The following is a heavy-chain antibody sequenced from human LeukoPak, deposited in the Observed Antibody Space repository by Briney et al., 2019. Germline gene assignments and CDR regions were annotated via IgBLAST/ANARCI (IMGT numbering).Heavy chain of an antibody. Sequence: GGSLRLSCAASGFTISSNYLSWVRQAPGKGLEWVSSISSSSSYIYYADSVKGRFTISRDNAKNSLYLQMNSLRAEDTAVYYCARDRSLVHGSVPSGYWGQGTLVTVSS. CDR1: GFTISSNY. D-gene: IGHD3-10*01. CDR3: ARDRSLVHGSVPSGY. V-gene: IGHV3-21*01. CDR2: ISSSSSYI. J-gene: IGHJ4*02.